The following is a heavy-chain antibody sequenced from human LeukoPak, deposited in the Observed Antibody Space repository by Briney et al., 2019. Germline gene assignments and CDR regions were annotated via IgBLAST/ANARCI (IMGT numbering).Heavy chain of an antibody. J-gene: IGHJ3*02. CDR3: ARTSMITFGGVIVPDAFDI. D-gene: IGHD3-16*02. Sequence: GGSLRLSCAASGFTFSSYAMSWVRQAPGKGLEWVSAISGSGGSTYYADSVKGRFTISRDNSKNTLYLQMNSLRAEDTAVYYCARTSMITFGGVIVPDAFDIWGQGTMVTVSS. V-gene: IGHV3-23*01. CDR1: GFTFSSYA. CDR2: ISGSGGST.